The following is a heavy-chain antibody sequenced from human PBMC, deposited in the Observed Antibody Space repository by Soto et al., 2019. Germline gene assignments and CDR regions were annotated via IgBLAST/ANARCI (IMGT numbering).Heavy chain of an antibody. J-gene: IGHJ3*02. CDR2: INHSGST. Sequence: QVQLQQWGAGLLKPSETLSLTCAVYRGSFSGYYWSWIRQPPGKGLEWIGEINHSGSTNYNPSLKSRVTISVDTSKNQFSLKLISVTAADTAVYYCARGGETGLAIWGQGTMVTVSS. CDR3: ARGGETGLAI. D-gene: IGHD3-10*01. V-gene: IGHV4-34*01. CDR1: RGSFSGYY.